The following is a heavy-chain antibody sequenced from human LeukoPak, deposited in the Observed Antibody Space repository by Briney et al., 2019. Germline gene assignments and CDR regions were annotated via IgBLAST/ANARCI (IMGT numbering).Heavy chain of an antibody. Sequence: SETLSLTCAVYGGSFSGYYWGWIRQPPGKGLEWIGNIFYSGSTYYSPSLKSRVTISLDTSRSQFSLKLTSVTAADTAVYYCAKSNGYGLVDIWGQGTMVTVSS. D-gene: IGHD3-10*01. CDR2: IFYSGST. CDR1: GGSFSGYY. V-gene: IGHV4-34*12. J-gene: IGHJ3*02. CDR3: AKSNGYGLVDI.